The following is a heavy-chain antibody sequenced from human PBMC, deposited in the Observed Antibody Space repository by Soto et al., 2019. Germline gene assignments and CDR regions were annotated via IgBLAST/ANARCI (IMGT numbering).Heavy chain of an antibody. Sequence: SETLSLTCTVSGGSISNGGYYFTCMRQQPWKGLEWIGYIYYSGSTYYNPSLKSRVTISVDTSKNQFSLKLTSVTAADTAVYYCARDVTDFWSGHEGMDVWGQGTTVTVS. CDR3: ARDVTDFWSGHEGMDV. D-gene: IGHD3-3*01. CDR1: GGSISNGGYY. J-gene: IGHJ6*02. V-gene: IGHV4-31*03. CDR2: IYYSGST.